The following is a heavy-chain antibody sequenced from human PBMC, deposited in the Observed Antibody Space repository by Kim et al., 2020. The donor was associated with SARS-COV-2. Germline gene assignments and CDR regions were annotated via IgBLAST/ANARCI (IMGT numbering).Heavy chain of an antibody. V-gene: IGHV4-39*01. CDR1: GASISSTSYY. D-gene: IGHD3-9*01. CDR2: IYYSGGT. Sequence: SETLSLTCAVSGASISSTSYYWGWIRQPPGKGLEWIGNIYYSGGTDYNPSLKSRVTIFVDTSKNHFSLKLTSVTAADTAMYYCARQGALTGAHYFDYWGQGTLVHVSS. CDR3: ARQGALTGAHYFDY. J-gene: IGHJ4*02.